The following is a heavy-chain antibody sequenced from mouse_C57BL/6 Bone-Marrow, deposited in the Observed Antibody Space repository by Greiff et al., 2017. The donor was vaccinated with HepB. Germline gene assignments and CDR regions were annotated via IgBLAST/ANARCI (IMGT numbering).Heavy chain of an antibody. Sequence: QVQLKQSGAELVKPGASVKISCKASGYAFSSYWMNWVKQRPGKGLEWIGQIYPGDGDTNYNGKFKGKATLTADKSSSTAYMQLSSLTSEDSAVYFCARGGGYDWGYFDVWGTGTTVTVSS. D-gene: IGHD2-2*01. CDR2: IYPGDGDT. CDR3: ARGGGYDWGYFDV. CDR1: GYAFSSYW. V-gene: IGHV1-80*01. J-gene: IGHJ1*03.